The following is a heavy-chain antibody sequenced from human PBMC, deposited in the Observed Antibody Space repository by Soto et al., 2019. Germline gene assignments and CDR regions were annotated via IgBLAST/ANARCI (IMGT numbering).Heavy chain of an antibody. V-gene: IGHV3-23*01. J-gene: IGHJ6*02. D-gene: IGHD6-13*01. CDR2: ISGTGSNT. Sequence: GGSLRLSCAASGFTFSSYALSWVRQPPGKGLEWVSGISGTGSNTYYADSVKGRFTISRDNSKKTLYLQMNSLRPEDTALYYCAKDPAAEVGYGMDVWGQGTTVTVSS. CDR1: GFTFSSYA. CDR3: AKDPAAEVGYGMDV.